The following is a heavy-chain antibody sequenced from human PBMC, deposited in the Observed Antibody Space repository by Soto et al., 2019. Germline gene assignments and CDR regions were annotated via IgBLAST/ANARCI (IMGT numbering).Heavy chain of an antibody. V-gene: IGHV5-10-1*01. CDR3: GRHGSAIWLGY. D-gene: IGHD6-19*01. CDR1: GYTFSGPW. J-gene: IGHJ4*02. Sequence: AGLMICCKTCGYTFSGPWISWVRQVPGKGLQWMGNIDPSDSYINYNPAFRGHVTSSVYKSNSTAYLHWRSLGPSDTAIYYCGRHGSAIWLGYWGQGTLVTGSS. CDR2: IDPSDSYI.